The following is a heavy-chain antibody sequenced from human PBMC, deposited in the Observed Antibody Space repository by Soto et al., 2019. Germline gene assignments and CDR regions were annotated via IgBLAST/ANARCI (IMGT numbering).Heavy chain of an antibody. CDR1: GGSISTSSYY. CDR3: AREYGSGSLYYYYGMDV. Sequence: PSETLSLTCTVPGGSISTSSYYWGWIRQPPGKGLEWIGSIYYSGSTYYNPSLKSRVTISVDTSKNQFSLKLSSVTAADTAVYYCAREYGSGSLYYYYGMDVWGQGTTLTVSS. D-gene: IGHD3-10*01. J-gene: IGHJ6*02. CDR2: IYYSGST. V-gene: IGHV4-39*01.